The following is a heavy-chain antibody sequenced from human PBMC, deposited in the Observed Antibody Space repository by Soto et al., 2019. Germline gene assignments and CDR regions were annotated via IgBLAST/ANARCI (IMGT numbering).Heavy chain of an antibody. J-gene: IGHJ6*02. CDR3: ARELVALRNYYYYYGMDV. Sequence: ASVKVSCKASGGTFSSYTISWVRQAPGQGLEWMGRIIPILGIANYAQKFQGRVTITADKSTRSAYMELSSLRSEDTAVYYCARELVALRNYYYYYGMDVWGQGTTVTVSS. CDR2: IIPILGIA. D-gene: IGHD5-12*01. V-gene: IGHV1-69*04. CDR1: GGTFSSYT.